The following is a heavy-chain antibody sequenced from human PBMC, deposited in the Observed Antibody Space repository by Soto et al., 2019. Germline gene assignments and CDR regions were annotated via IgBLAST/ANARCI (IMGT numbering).Heavy chain of an antibody. V-gene: IGHV2-5*02. CDR3: AHRVLRTVFGLVTTNAIYFDF. CDR2: LYWDDDK. J-gene: IGHJ4*02. Sequence: QITLNESGPTVVRPTETLTLTCRFSGFSLTTSGVGVGWVRQSPGKAPEWLALLYWDDDKRYSESLKSRLTIAKVTSKNQVFLTVANLDPTDTATYYCAHRVLRTVFGLVTTNAIYFDFCGQGTPVAVSS. CDR1: GFSLTTSGVG. D-gene: IGHD3-3*01.